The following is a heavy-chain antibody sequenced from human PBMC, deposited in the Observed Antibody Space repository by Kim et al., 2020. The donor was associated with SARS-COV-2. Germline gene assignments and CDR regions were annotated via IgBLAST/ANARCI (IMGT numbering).Heavy chain of an antibody. Sequence: SETLSLTCAVYGGSFSGYYWSWIRQPPGKGLEWIGEIKHSGSTNYNPSLKSRVTISVDTSKNQFSLKLSSVTAADTAVYYCARGDFWSGYLMYFDYWGQG. J-gene: IGHJ4*02. CDR1: GGSFSGYY. V-gene: IGHV4-34*01. CDR3: ARGDFWSGYLMYFDY. D-gene: IGHD3-3*01. CDR2: IKHSGST.